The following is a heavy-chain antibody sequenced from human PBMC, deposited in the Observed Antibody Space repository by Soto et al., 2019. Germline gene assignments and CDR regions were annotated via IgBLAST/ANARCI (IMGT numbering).Heavy chain of an antibody. CDR1: GFTFSSYS. D-gene: IGHD3-10*01. CDR2: ISSSSSTI. CDR3: ARGDGSGSYYYYMDV. Sequence: EVQLVESGGGLVQPGGSLRLSCAASGFTFSSYSMNWVRQAPGKGLEWVSYISSSSSTIYYADSVKGRFTISRDNAKNSLYLQMYSLRAEDTAVYYCARGDGSGSYYYYMDVWGKGTTVTVSS. J-gene: IGHJ6*03. V-gene: IGHV3-48*01.